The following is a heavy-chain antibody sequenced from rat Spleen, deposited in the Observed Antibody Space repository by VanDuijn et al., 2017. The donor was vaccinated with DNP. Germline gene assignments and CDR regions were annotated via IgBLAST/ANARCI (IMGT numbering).Heavy chain of an antibody. CDR1: GFTFSNYW. D-gene: IGHD1-6*01. V-gene: IGHV5-31*01. J-gene: IGHJ1*01. Sequence: EVQLVESGGGLVQPGRSLRLSCVASGFTFSNYWMTWIRQAPGKGLEWVTSITNTGGSTYYPDSVKGRFTISRDNAKSTLYLQMNSLRSEDTATYYCTRLYTTDYYWYFDFWGPGTMVTVSS. CDR2: ITNTGGST. CDR3: TRLYTTDYYWYFDF.